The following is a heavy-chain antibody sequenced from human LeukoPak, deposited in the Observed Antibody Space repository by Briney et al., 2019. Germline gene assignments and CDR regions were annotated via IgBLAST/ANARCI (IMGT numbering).Heavy chain of an antibody. Sequence: GGSLRLSCAASGFTFSSYSMNWVRQAPGKGLEWVSSISSSSSYIYYADSVKGRFTISRDNAKNSLYLQMNSLRAEDTAVYYCAKTGSDRYDSSGYYRYWGQGTLVTVSS. J-gene: IGHJ4*02. CDR3: AKTGSDRYDSSGYYRY. CDR2: ISSSSSYI. D-gene: IGHD3-22*01. V-gene: IGHV3-21*01. CDR1: GFTFSSYS.